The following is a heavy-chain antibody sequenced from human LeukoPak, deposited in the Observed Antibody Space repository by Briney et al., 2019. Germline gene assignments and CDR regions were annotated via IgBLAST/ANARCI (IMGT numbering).Heavy chain of an antibody. Sequence: PGGSLRLSCAASGFTFSSYGMHCVRQAPGKGLEWVAVIWYDGSNKYYAHSLKGRFTISRDNSKNPLYLQMNSLRAEDTAVYYCAREVRIAAAGPNWFDPWGQGTPVTVSS. CDR1: GFTFSSYG. CDR3: AREVRIAAAGPNWFDP. J-gene: IGHJ5*02. CDR2: IWYDGSNK. V-gene: IGHV3-33*01. D-gene: IGHD6-13*01.